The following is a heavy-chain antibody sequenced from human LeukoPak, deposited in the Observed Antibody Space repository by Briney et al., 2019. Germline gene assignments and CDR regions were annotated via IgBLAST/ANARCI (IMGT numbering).Heavy chain of an antibody. V-gene: IGHV1-2*02. CDR2: INPNSGGT. Sequence: PGASVTVSCKASGYTFTGYYMHWVRQAPGQGLEWMGWINPNSGGTNYAQKFQGRVTITRDTSISTAYMELSRLISDDTSVYYCAREGDDSSGYWNWGQGTLATVSS. J-gene: IGHJ4*02. D-gene: IGHD3-22*01. CDR3: AREGDDSSGYWN. CDR1: GYTFTGYY.